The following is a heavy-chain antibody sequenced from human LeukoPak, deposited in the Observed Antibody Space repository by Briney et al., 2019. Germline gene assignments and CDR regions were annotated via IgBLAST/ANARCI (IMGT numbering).Heavy chain of an antibody. CDR1: GLTFSSYA. Sequence: GRSLRLSCAASGLTFSSYAMHWVRQAPGKGLEWVAVISYDGSNKYYADSVKGRFTISRDNSKNTLYLQMNSLRGEDTAVYYCAREEISAAQDYWGQGTLVTVSP. CDR2: ISYDGSNK. D-gene: IGHD6-6*01. J-gene: IGHJ4*02. V-gene: IGHV3-30*04. CDR3: AREEISAAQDY.